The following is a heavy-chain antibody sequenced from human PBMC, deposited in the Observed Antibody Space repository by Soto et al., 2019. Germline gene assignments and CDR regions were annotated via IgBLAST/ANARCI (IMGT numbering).Heavy chain of an antibody. Sequence: PGGSLRLSCAASGLDVNSNYMSWVRQAPGKGLEWVSIIYSDGRASQADSVKGRFISSRDNFENTVSLEMNRLRADDTAVYYCARCYWSGSYFCDYWGQGTLVTVSS. CDR2: IYSDGRA. CDR3: ARCYWSGSYFCDY. CDR1: GLDVNSNY. V-gene: IGHV3-53*01. D-gene: IGHD1-26*01. J-gene: IGHJ4*02.